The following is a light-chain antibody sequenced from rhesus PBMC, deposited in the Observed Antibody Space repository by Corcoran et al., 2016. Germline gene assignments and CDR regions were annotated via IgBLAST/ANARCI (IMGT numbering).Light chain of an antibody. V-gene: IGKV3-24*01. CDR3: LQHSNWPRT. J-gene: IGKJ1*01. CDR2: GAS. Sequence: EIVMTQSPATLSLYPGERATLYCRASQSVSSSLGWYPQKPVPAPRILIYGASSRTTAIPDRFRGSGSWTDLTRTISSREPKDGAVYYCLQHSNWPRTFGQGTKVEIK. CDR1: QSVSSS.